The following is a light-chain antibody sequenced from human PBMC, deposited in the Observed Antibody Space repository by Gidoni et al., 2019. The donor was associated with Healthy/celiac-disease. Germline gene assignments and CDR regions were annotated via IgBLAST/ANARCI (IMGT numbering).Light chain of an antibody. CDR3: QQSYSTPPT. CDR2: AAS. J-gene: IGKJ4*01. V-gene: IGKV1-39*01. CDR1: QSISSY. Sequence: DIQMTQSPSSLSASVGDRVTITCRASQSISSYLNWYQQKPGKAPKLLIYAASSLQSGVPSRFSGSGSVTDFTLTISSLQPEDFATYSCQQSYSTPPTFGGGTKVEIK.